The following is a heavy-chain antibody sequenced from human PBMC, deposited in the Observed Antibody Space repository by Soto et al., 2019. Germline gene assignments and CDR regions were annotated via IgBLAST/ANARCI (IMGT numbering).Heavy chain of an antibody. D-gene: IGHD3-22*01. V-gene: IGHV3-7*01. Sequence: GGSLRLSCAASGFTFSTYWMSWVRQAPGKGLEWVANIKEDGSEKYYVDSVEGRFTISRDNAKNSLYLHMTSLRAEDTALYYCARGWGYFDSSGFPYLYAMDVWGQGTTVTVSS. CDR1: GFTFSTYW. CDR3: ARGWGYFDSSGFPYLYAMDV. J-gene: IGHJ6*02. CDR2: IKEDGSEK.